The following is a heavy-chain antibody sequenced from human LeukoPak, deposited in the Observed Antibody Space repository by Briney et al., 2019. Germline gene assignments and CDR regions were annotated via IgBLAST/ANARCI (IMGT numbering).Heavy chain of an antibody. V-gene: IGHV3-9*01. CDR3: AKDRGFVQLWYFDY. D-gene: IGHD5-18*01. CDR1: GFTFDDYA. J-gene: IGHJ4*02. CDR2: ISWNRGSI. Sequence: GGSLRLSCAASGFTFDDYAMHWVRQAPGKGLEWVSGISWNRGSIGYADSVKGRFTISRDNAKNSLYLQMNSLRAEDTALYYCAKDRGFVQLWYFDYWGQETLVTVSS.